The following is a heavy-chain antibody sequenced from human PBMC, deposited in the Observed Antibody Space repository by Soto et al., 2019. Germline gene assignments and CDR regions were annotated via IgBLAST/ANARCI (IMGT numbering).Heavy chain of an antibody. V-gene: IGHV1-69*13. CDR1: GGTFSSYA. CDR2: IIPIFGTT. CDR3: ARGTIAAPYYYYYGIDV. D-gene: IGHD6-13*01. Sequence: SVKVSCKASGGTFSSYAISWVRQAPGQGLEWMGGIIPIFGTTNYAQKFQGRVTITADESTSTAYMELSSLRSEDTAVYYCARGTIAAPYYYYYGIDVWGQGTTVTVSS. J-gene: IGHJ6*02.